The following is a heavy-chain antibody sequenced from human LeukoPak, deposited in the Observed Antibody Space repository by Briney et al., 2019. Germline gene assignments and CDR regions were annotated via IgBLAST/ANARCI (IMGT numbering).Heavy chain of an antibody. J-gene: IGHJ3*02. CDR3: ATKAPRSGHSYGYWDAFDI. CDR1: GGSISSYY. D-gene: IGHD5-18*01. V-gene: IGHV4-59*01. Sequence: SETLSLTCTVSGGSISSYYWTWIRQPPGKGLEWIGYVSYSGNSNYNPSLKSRVTISMDTSKNQFSLKLSSVTAADTAIYYCATKAPRSGHSYGYWDAFDIWGQGTMVTVSS. CDR2: VSYSGNS.